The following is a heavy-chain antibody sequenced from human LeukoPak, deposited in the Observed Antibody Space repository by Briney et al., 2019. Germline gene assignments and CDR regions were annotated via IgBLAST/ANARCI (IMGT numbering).Heavy chain of an antibody. CDR1: GYTFTGYY. D-gene: IGHD3-22*01. CDR2: INPNSGGT. Sequence: ASVKVSCKASGYTFTGYYMHWVRQAPGQGLEWMGWINPNSGGTNYAQKFQGRVTMTRDTSISTAYMELSRLRSDDTAVYYCARSPDYYDSSGYRNYFDYWGQGTLVTASS. V-gene: IGHV1-2*02. J-gene: IGHJ4*02. CDR3: ARSPDYYDSSGYRNYFDY.